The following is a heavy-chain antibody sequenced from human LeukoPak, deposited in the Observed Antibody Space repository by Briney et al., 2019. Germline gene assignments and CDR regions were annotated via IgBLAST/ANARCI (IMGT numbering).Heavy chain of an antibody. Sequence: GASVKVSCKASGGTFSSYAISWVRQAPGQGLEWMGRIIPILGIANYAQKFQGGVTITADKSTSTAYMELSSLRSEDTAVYYCARGFVRDYGDYYWGQGTLVTVSS. CDR3: ARGFVRDYGDYY. CDR2: IIPILGIA. CDR1: GGTFSSYA. D-gene: IGHD4-17*01. J-gene: IGHJ4*02. V-gene: IGHV1-69*04.